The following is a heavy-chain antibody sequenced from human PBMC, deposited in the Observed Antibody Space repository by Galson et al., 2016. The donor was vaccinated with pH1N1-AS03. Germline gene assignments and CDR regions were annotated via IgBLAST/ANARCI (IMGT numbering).Heavy chain of an antibody. Sequence: ETLSLTCTVSGDSISSTPYYWGWIRQPPGKGLEWIGSIYPAVTTDYNPSLKSRVVMSVDTAKNQFSLNLNSVTAAATALYYCVSSPRLIPAAGTFPSRFDFWGQGIMVAVSS. V-gene: IGHV4-39*07. CDR3: VSSPRLIPAAGTFPSRFDF. J-gene: IGHJ4*02. D-gene: IGHD1/OR15-1a*01. CDR1: GDSISSTPYY. CDR2: IYPAVTT.